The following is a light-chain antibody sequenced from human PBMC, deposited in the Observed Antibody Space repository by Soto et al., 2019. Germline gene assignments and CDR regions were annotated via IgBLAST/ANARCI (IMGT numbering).Light chain of an antibody. Sequence: DIPMTQSPSSVSASVGDRVTITCRASQDINTFLAWYQQKPGNAPKLLIYGASSLQSGVPSRFSGSGSGTDFTLTISSLQPEDFATYYCQQANSFLPITFGQGTRLEIK. V-gene: IGKV1D-12*01. CDR3: QQANSFLPIT. CDR1: QDINTF. J-gene: IGKJ5*01. CDR2: GAS.